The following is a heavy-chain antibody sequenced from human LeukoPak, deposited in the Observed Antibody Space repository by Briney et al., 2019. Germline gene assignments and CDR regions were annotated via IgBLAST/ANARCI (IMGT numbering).Heavy chain of an antibody. J-gene: IGHJ4*02. D-gene: IGHD3-9*01. V-gene: IGHV3-48*01. CDR2: ISSSTDTM. CDR3: ASVAGILSNFDY. CDR1: GFTFSSYS. Sequence: GGSLRLSCAASGFTFSSYSMNWVRQAPGKGLEWVSYISSSTDTMYYADSVKGRFTISRDNGKNSLYLQMNSLRAEDTAVYYCASVAGILSNFDYWGQGTLVTVSS.